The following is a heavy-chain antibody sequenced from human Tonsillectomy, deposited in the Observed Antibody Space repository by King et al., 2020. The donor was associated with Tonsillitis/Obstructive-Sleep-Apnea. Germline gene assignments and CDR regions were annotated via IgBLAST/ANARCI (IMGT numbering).Heavy chain of an antibody. Sequence: VQLVQSGAEVKKPGASVKVSCKASGYTFTSYGISWVRQAPGQGLEWMAWISAHNGHTNYAQKLQGRVTMTTDTSTSTAYMELRSLRSDDTAVYYCARDSMSHDYDSSAYYTFNYWGQGTLVTVSS. D-gene: IGHD3-22*01. CDR2: ISAHNGHT. J-gene: IGHJ4*02. CDR1: GYTFTSYG. CDR3: ARDSMSHDYDSSAYYTFNY. V-gene: IGHV1-18*01.